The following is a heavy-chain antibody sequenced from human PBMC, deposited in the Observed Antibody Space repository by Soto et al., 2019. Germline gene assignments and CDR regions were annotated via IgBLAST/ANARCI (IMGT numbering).Heavy chain of an antibody. J-gene: IGHJ4*02. D-gene: IGHD3-10*01. Sequence: ASVKVSCKASGYTFTSYGISWVRQAPGQGLEWMGWISAYNGNTNYAQKLQGRVTMTTDTSTSTAYMELRSLRSGDTAVYYCARDTDRYYYGSGSYYNGYYFDYWGQGTLVTVSS. V-gene: IGHV1-18*01. CDR3: ARDTDRYYYGSGSYYNGYYFDY. CDR1: GYTFTSYG. CDR2: ISAYNGNT.